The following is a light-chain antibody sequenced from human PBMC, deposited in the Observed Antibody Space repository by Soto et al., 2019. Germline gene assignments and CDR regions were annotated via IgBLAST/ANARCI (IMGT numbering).Light chain of an antibody. V-gene: IGKV3-11*01. Sequence: EIVLTQSPVTLSLSPGERATLSCRASQSVSSYLAWYQQKPGQAPRLLIYDASNRATGIPARFSGSGSGTDFTLTISSLEAEDFAVYYCQQRGKWPLTFGQGTRLDIK. CDR2: DAS. J-gene: IGKJ5*01. CDR3: QQRGKWPLT. CDR1: QSVSSY.